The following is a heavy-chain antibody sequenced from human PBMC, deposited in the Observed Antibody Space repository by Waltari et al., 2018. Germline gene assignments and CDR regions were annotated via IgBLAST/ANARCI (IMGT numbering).Heavy chain of an antibody. V-gene: IGHV3-23*01. Sequence: VQLLESGGGFVQPGGSLRLSCSASGFTFGNFAMSWVRQAPGKGLCCVSSISGAAGQIDYAASVKGRFTISRDNSKDTLYLQMNSLGAEDTAVYYCAKRYKRGTVVVVPAAFDSWGQGTLVTVSS. D-gene: IGHD2-15*01. J-gene: IGHJ4*02. CDR2: ISGAAGQI. CDR1: GFTFGNFA. CDR3: AKRYKRGTVVVVPAAFDS.